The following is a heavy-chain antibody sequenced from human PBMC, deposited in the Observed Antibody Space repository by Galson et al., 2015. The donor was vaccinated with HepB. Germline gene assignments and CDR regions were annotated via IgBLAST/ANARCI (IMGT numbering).Heavy chain of an antibody. J-gene: IGHJ5*02. CDR3: ARATKTLVLVSTDVSPFGVGNWFDP. CDR1: AGSFSGYY. CDR2: INHSGST. Sequence: TLSLTCAVSAGSFSGYYWSWIRQPPGKGLEWVGEINHSGSTNYNPSLKSRVTISVDTSKMHLSLKLSSPTAADTAVYYCARATKTLVLVSTDVSPFGVGNWFDPWGQGALVTVSS. D-gene: IGHD2-8*02. V-gene: IGHV4-34*01.